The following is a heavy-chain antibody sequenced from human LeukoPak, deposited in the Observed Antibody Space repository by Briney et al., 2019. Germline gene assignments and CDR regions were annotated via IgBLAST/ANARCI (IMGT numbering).Heavy chain of an antibody. CDR1: GFTFSNYA. J-gene: IGHJ4*02. V-gene: IGHV3-30*03. D-gene: IGHD3-3*01. CDR3: ASNLEWLSSYYFDY. Sequence: GGSLRLSCAASGFTFSNYAIHWVRQAPGRGLEWVAVISYDTTNKYYTDSVKGRLTISRDNSKNTLYLQMNSLRAEDTAVYYCASNLEWLSSYYFDYWGQGTLVTVSS. CDR2: ISYDTTNK.